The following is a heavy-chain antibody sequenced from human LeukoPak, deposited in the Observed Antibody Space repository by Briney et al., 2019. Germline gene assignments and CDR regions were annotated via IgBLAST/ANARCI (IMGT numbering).Heavy chain of an antibody. CDR3: ARDVGGNGGGGTFDY. D-gene: IGHD2-8*01. V-gene: IGHV3-23*01. J-gene: IGHJ4*02. Sequence: PGGSLRLSCAASGFTFSSYAMSWVRQAPGKGLEWVSAISGSGGGTYYADSVKGRFTISRDNAKKSLFLQMNSLRVEDTAVYYCARDVGGNGGGGTFDYWGQGTLVTVSS. CDR1: GFTFSSYA. CDR2: ISGSGGGT.